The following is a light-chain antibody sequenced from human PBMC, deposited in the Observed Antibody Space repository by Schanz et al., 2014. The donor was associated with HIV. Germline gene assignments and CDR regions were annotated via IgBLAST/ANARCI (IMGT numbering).Light chain of an antibody. J-gene: IGLJ2*01. V-gene: IGLV1-51*01. Sequence: QSVLTQPPSASGTPGQRVTISCSGSSSNIGTNTVNWYQQLPGTAPKLLICCDNQRPSGIPDRFSGSKSGTSATLGITGLQTGDEADYYCGTWDSSLSAVVFGGGTKVTVL. CDR3: GTWDSSLSAVV. CDR1: SSNIGTNT. CDR2: CDN.